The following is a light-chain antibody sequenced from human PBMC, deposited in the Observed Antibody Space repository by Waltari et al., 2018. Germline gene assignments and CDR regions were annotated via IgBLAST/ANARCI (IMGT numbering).Light chain of an antibody. CDR1: QNIRTH. CDR2: AAS. V-gene: IGKV1-39*01. J-gene: IGKJ1*01. Sequence: DIQMTQSPSSLSASVGDTVTVPCRASQNIRTHLNWFQQKPATAPKLLTYAASTLHRGVPSRFSGSGSGTDFTLTVTNLQPDDFAIYFCQQSFSSPWTFGQGTRV. CDR3: QQSFSSPWT.